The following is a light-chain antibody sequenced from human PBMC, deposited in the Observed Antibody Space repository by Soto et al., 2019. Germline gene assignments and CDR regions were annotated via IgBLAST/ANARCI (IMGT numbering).Light chain of an antibody. V-gene: IGKV1-39*01. CDR1: QSISNY. J-gene: IGKJ1*01. CDR3: QQSYSTPWT. CDR2: AAS. Sequence: DIQMTQSASTLSASVGDGVTITCRASQSISNYLNWYQQKPGKAPKLLIYAASSLQSGVPSRFSGSGSGTDFTLTISSLQPEDFATYYCQQSYSTPWTFGQGTKVDIK.